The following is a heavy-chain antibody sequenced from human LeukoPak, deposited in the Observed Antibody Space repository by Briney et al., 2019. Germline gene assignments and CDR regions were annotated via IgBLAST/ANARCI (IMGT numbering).Heavy chain of an antibody. CDR3: ARVDYDSSGADFDY. V-gene: IGHV3-20*04. Sequence: GGCLRLSCAASGFTFGEYGLSWVRQARRKGLEWVSGISWNGGITGYADSVKGRFIISRDNAQSSLYLQMKSLRVEDTALYYCARVDYDSSGADFDYWGQGTLVTVSS. CDR2: ISWNGGIT. J-gene: IGHJ4*02. CDR1: GFTFGEYG. D-gene: IGHD3-22*01.